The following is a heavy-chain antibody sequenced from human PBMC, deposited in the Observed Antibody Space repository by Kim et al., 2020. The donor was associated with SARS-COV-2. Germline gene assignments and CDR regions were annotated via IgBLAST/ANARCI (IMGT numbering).Heavy chain of an antibody. Sequence: SETLSLTCTVSGGSISSGGYYWSWIRQHPGKGLEWIGYIYYSGSTYYNPSLKSRVTISVDTSKNQFSLKLSSVTAADTAVYYCVRTYYYGSGSYGAGMTFDPWGQGTLVTVSS. J-gene: IGHJ5*02. CDR3: VRTYYYGSGSYGAGMTFDP. CDR1: GGSISSGGYY. CDR2: IYYSGST. V-gene: IGHV4-31*03. D-gene: IGHD3-10*01.